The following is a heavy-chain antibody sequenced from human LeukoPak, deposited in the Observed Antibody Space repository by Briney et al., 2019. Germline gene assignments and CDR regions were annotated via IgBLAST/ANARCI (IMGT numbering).Heavy chain of an antibody. V-gene: IGHV3-7*01. Sequence: PGGCLRLSCAASGSTFSTYFMNCVRHTPGSGLEWMACINQDGSETYYVDSVRGRFTLSRNNTKNSVYLQMNSLRAEDTAVYYCVRDLGHTRHYFEYWGQGALVTVSS. D-gene: IGHD7-27*01. CDR3: VRDLGHTRHYFEY. CDR1: GSTFSTYF. J-gene: IGHJ4*02. CDR2: INQDGSET.